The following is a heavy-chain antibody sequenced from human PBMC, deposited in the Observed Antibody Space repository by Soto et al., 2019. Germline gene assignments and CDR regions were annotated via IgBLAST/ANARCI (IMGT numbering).Heavy chain of an antibody. CDR3: ARDLGYYDSSGYFDY. J-gene: IGHJ4*02. D-gene: IGHD3-22*01. CDR2: ISSSGNII. CDR1: GFTFSDYY. Sequence: GGSLRLSCAASGFTFSDYYVSWIRQAPGKGLEWVSYISSSGNIIYYADSVKGRFTISRDNAKNSLYLQMNSLRAEDTAVYYCARDLGYYDSSGYFDYWGQGTLVTVSS. V-gene: IGHV3-11*01.